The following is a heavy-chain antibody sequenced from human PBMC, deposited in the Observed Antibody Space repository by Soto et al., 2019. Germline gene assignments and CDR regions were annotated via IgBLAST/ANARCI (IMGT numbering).Heavy chain of an antibody. D-gene: IGHD2-15*01. CDR2: LNIGNGNT. CDR3: AREPLCGGRFYVHRFDP. V-gene: IGHV1-3*04. Sequence: QVQLVQSGAEVKKPGASVKVSCKTSGYTFTSYAIHWVRQAPGQGLEWLGWLNIGNGNTPYSPKLHDRVTLTRDTSASTAYMELSSLRSEDTAVYYCAREPLCGGRFYVHRFDPWGQGTLVTVSS. J-gene: IGHJ5*02. CDR1: GYTFTSYA.